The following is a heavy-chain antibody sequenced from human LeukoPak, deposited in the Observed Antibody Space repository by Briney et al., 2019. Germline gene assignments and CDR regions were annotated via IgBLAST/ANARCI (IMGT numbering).Heavy chain of an antibody. D-gene: IGHD6-19*01. V-gene: IGHV3-30*04. CDR1: GFTFSSYA. J-gene: IGHJ5*02. Sequence: GGSLRLSCAASGFTFSSYAMHWVRQAPGKGLEWVAVISYDGSNKYYADSVKGRFTISRDNSKNTLYLQMNSLRAEDTAVYYCARDLGVAGTGNWFDPWGQGTLVTVSS. CDR2: ISYDGSNK. CDR3: ARDLGVAGTGNWFDP.